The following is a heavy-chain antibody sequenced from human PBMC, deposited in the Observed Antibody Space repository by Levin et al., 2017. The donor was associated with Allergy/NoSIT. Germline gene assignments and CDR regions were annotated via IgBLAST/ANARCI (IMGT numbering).Heavy chain of an antibody. CDR2: ISSSGGTT. V-gene: IGHV3-23*01. CDR1: GFTFSSYA. CDR3: AKRLGDGSFRAFDY. D-gene: IGHD3-10*01. Sequence: GGSLRLSCAASGFTFSSYAMSWVRQAPGKGLEWVTGISSSGGTTYYADSVKGRFSISRDNSKNTLYLQMNSLRDEDTAVYYCAKRLGDGSFRAFDYWGQGTLVTVSS. J-gene: IGHJ4*02.